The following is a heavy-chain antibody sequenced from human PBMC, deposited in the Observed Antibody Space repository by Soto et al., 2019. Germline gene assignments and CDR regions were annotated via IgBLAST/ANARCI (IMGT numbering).Heavy chain of an antibody. CDR1: GYSFTSYG. J-gene: IGHJ4*02. D-gene: IGHD6-13*01. CDR3: ARDLGQQLVDY. Sequence: GASVKVSCKASGYSFTSYGISWVRQAPGQGLEWMGWISAYNGNKKYAQKLQGRVTMTPDTSTSTAYMELRSLRSDDTAVYYCARDLGQQLVDYWGQGTLVTVSS. CDR2: ISAYNGNK. V-gene: IGHV1-18*01.